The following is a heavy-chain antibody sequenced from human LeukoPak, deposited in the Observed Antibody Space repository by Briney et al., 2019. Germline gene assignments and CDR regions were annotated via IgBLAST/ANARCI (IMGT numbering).Heavy chain of an antibody. J-gene: IGHJ4*02. V-gene: IGHV3-23*01. CDR1: GFTFSHYG. Sequence: GGTLRLSCAASGFTFSHYGMTWVRQAPGKGLEWVSAISGSGGSTYYAGSVKGRFTISRDNSKNSVYLQMNNLRAEDTAVYYCARELDITGWVGAFDYWGQGTVVTVSS. CDR2: ISGSGGST. D-gene: IGHD6-19*01. CDR3: ARELDITGWVGAFDY.